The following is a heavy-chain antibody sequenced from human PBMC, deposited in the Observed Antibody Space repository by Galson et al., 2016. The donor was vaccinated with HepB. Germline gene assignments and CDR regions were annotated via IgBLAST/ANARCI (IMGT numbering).Heavy chain of an antibody. V-gene: IGHV3-23*01. CDR3: VRGSTAPDV. Sequence: SLRLSCAGSGFTFSRSGMTWVRQAPGKGLEDVSSISRSGNSRDYAESVKGRFTISRDNSRSMLYLQMNSLKTEDTGVYYCVRGSTAPDVWGKGTTVTVSS. CDR2: ISRSGNSR. CDR1: GFTFSRSG. J-gene: IGHJ6*04. D-gene: IGHD3-16*01.